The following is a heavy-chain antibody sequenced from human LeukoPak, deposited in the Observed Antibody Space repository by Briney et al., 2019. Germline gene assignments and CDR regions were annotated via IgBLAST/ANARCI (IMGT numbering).Heavy chain of an antibody. V-gene: IGHV3-66*04. J-gene: IGHJ6*02. CDR1: GFTVSNNY. D-gene: IGHD3-3*01. Sequence: PGGSLRLSCAASGFTVSNNYMTWVRQAPGQGLEWVSVIYSGNRTKYADSVKGRFIISRDNSKNTLLFQMNSLRAEDTAVYYCARLTSGNGLDVWGRGTTVTVS. CDR3: ARLTSGNGLDV. CDR2: IYSGNRT.